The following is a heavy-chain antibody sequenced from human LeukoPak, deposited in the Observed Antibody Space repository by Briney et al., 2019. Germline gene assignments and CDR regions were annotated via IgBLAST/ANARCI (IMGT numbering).Heavy chain of an antibody. V-gene: IGHV4-59*12. D-gene: IGHD2-2*01. CDR2: IYDSEST. J-gene: IGHJ4*02. Sequence: SETLSLTCTVSGGSISSYYWSWIRQPPGKGLEWIGYIYDSESTNYNPSLKSRVTISVDRSKNQFSLKLSSVTAADTAVYYCARARSPYCSSTSCPAEFDYWGQGTLVTVSS. CDR1: GGSISSYY. CDR3: ARARSPYCSSTSCPAEFDY.